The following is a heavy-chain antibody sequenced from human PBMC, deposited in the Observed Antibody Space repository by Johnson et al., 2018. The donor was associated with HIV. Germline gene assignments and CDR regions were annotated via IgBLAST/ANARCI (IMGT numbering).Heavy chain of an antibody. V-gene: IGHV3-53*01. CDR2: INWNGGST. Sequence: VQLVESGGGLIQPGGSLRLSCAASGFTVSSNYMSWVRQAPGKGLEWVSAINWNGGSTTYADSVKGRFIISRDNAKNSLYLQMNSLRDEDTAFYYCARGRLISMIVSAGAFDIWGQGTMVTFSS. CDR3: ARGRLISMIVSAGAFDI. CDR1: GFTVSSNY. J-gene: IGHJ3*02. D-gene: IGHD3-22*01.